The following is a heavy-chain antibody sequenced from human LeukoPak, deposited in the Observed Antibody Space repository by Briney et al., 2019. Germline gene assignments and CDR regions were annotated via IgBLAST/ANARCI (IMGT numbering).Heavy chain of an antibody. D-gene: IGHD3-10*01. CDR1: GYTLTELS. CDR3: ARQDGSGSYYNRPFYYYYYMDV. V-gene: IGHV1-24*01. J-gene: IGHJ6*03. Sequence: GASVKVSCKVSGYTLTELSMHWVRQAPGKGLEWMGGFDPEDGETIYAQKFQGRVTITAGESTSTAYMELSSLRSEDTAVYYSARQDGSGSYYNRPFYYYYYMDVWGKGTTVTISS. CDR2: FDPEDGET.